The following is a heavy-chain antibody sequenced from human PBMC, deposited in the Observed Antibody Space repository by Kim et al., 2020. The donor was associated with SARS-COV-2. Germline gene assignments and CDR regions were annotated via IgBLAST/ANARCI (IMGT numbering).Heavy chain of an antibody. J-gene: IGHJ6*02. CDR1: GFTFSSYA. D-gene: IGHD5-18*01. Sequence: GGSLRLSCAASGFTFSSYAMSWVRQAPGKGLEWVSAISGSGGSTYYADSVTGRFTISRDNSKNTLYLQMNSLRAEDTAVYYCAKDRGYSYGIYYYYYGMDVWGQGTTVTVSS. CDR2: ISGSGGST. V-gene: IGHV3-23*01. CDR3: AKDRGYSYGIYYYYYGMDV.